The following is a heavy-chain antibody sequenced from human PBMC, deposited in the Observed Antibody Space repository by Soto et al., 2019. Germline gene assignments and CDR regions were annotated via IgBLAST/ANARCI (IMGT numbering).Heavy chain of an antibody. J-gene: IGHJ4*02. CDR1: GFTFSSYS. D-gene: IGHD1-26*01. CDR2: ISSSSSYI. Sequence: GGSLRLSCADSGFTFSSYSMNWVRQAPGKGLEWVSSISSSSSYIYYADSVKGRFTISRDNAKNSLYLQMNSLRAEDTAVYYCARDPDSGSSDFDYWGQGTLVTVSS. V-gene: IGHV3-21*01. CDR3: ARDPDSGSSDFDY.